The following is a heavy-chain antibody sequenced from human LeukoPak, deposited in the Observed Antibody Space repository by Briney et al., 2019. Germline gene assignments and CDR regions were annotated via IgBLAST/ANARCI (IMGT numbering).Heavy chain of an antibody. CDR3: ATRGEGSSWTFDY. J-gene: IGHJ4*02. CDR2: INPNSGGT. D-gene: IGHD6-13*01. CDR1: GYTFTCYY. Sequence: GASVKVSCKASGYTFTCYYMHWVRQAPGQGLKWMGWINPNSGGTNYAQKFQGRVTMTRDTSISTAYMELSSLRSDDTAMYYCATRGEGSSWTFDYWGQGTLVTVSS. V-gene: IGHV1-2*02.